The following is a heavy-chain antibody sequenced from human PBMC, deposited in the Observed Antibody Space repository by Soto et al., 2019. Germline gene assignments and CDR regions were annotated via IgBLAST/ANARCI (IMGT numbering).Heavy chain of an antibody. J-gene: IGHJ4*02. CDR2: INPNGGST. CDR1: GYIFIHYY. CDR3: ARSLLQGDF. Sequence: QVQLVQSGAEVKKPGASVKVSCKASGYIFIHYYIHWVRQAPGQGRDGVAIINPNGGSTNYAQKFQGRVTVTSDTSTSTVSIELNSLGSDDTAVYFCARSLLQGDFWGQGTLVTVSS. V-gene: IGHV1-46*01. D-gene: IGHD2-21*01.